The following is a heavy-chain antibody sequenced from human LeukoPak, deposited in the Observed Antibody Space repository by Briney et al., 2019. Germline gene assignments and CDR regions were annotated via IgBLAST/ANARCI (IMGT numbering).Heavy chain of an antibody. Sequence: GGSLRLSCAASGFTFSNFWMAWVRQAPGKGREWVANIKQDGSTKHYAESLKGRFTISRDNPKSSVYVQMNSLRADDTAVYYCARDTDGSLDYWGQGILVTVAS. CDR3: ARDTDGSLDY. CDR2: IKQDGSTK. J-gene: IGHJ4*02. V-gene: IGHV3-7*01. CDR1: GFTFSNFW. D-gene: IGHD1-26*01.